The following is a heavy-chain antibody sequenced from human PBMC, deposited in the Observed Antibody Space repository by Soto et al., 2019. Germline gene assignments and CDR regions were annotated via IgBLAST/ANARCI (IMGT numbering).Heavy chain of an antibody. Sequence: QVQLVESGGGVVQPGRSLRLSCAASGFTFSSYAMHWVRQAPGKGLEWVAVISYDGSNKYYADSVKGRFTISRDNSKNTLYLQMNSLRAEDTAVYYCARDIALQHYYYGMDVWGQGTTVTVSS. J-gene: IGHJ6*02. CDR1: GFTFSSYA. CDR2: ISYDGSNK. V-gene: IGHV3-30-3*01. D-gene: IGHD6-13*01. CDR3: ARDIALQHYYYGMDV.